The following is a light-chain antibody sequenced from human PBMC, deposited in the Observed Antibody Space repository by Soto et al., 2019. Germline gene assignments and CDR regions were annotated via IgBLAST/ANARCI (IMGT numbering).Light chain of an antibody. CDR3: QKYTSAPPLT. CDR2: AAS. J-gene: IGKJ4*01. CDR1: QGISNY. Sequence: DIQMTQSPSSLSASVGDRVTITCRASQGISNYLAWYQQKPGKVPKLLIYAASTLQSGVPSRFSGSGSGPDFTLTISSLQPEAVATYYCQKYTSAPPLTFGGGTKVEI. V-gene: IGKV1-27*01.